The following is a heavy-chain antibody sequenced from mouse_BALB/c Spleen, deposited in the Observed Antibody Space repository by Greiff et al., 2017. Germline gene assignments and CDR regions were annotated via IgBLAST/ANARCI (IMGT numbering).Heavy chain of an antibody. V-gene: IGHV5-6-4*01. CDR1: GFTFSSYT. D-gene: IGHD1-1*01. CDR3: TRDRTTVVAGDY. Sequence: EVMLVESGGGLVKPGGSLKLSCAASGFTFSSYTMSWVRQTPEKRLEWVATISSGGSYTYYPDSVKGRFTISRDNAKNTLYLQMSSLKSEDTAMYYCTRDRTTVVAGDYWGQGTTLTVSS. J-gene: IGHJ2*01. CDR2: ISSGGSYT.